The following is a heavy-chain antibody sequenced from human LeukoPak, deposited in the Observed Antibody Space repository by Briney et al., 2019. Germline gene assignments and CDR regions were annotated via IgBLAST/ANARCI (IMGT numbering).Heavy chain of an antibody. CDR1: GLTFSSYA. J-gene: IGHJ4*02. D-gene: IGHD3-9*01. CDR2: ISGSGGST. V-gene: IGHV3-23*01. Sequence: PGGSLRLSCAASGLTFSSYAMSWVRQAPGKGLEWVSVISGSGGSTYYADSVKGRFTISRDNSKNTLYLQMNSLRAEDTAVYYCVREHDWGDFDFWGQGTLVTVSS. CDR3: VREHDWGDFDF.